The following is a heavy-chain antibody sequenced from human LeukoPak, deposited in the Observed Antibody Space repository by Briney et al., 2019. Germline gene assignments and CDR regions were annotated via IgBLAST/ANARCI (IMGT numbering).Heavy chain of an antibody. V-gene: IGHV3-23*01. CDR3: ARSQSSSLIDY. CDR2: ISGSGGST. Sequence: GGSLRLSCAASGFTFSSYAMHWVRQAPGKGVEWVSAISGSGGSTYCADSVKGRFTFSRDNSKNTLYLQMNSLTVEDTAVYYCARSQSSSLIDYWGQGTLVTVSS. J-gene: IGHJ4*02. CDR1: GFTFSSYA. D-gene: IGHD6-13*01.